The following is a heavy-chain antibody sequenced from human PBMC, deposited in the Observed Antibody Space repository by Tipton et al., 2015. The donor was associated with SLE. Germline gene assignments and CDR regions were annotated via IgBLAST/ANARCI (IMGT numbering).Heavy chain of an antibody. CDR2: INHSGST. CDR1: GGSISGSGYY. J-gene: IGHJ4*02. CDR3: ARAHGITMIVNY. V-gene: IGHV4-39*07. D-gene: IGHD3-22*01. Sequence: TLSLTCTVSGGSISGSGYYWSWIRQPPGKGLEWIGEINHSGSTNYNPSLKSRVTISVDTSKNQFSLKLSSVTAADTAVYYCARAHGITMIVNYWGQGTLVTVSS.